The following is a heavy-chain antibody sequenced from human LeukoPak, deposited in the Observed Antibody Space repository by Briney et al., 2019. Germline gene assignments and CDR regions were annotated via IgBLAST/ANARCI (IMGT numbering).Heavy chain of an antibody. CDR3: ARDPKNYYDGSDYYYDAY. D-gene: IGHD3-22*01. CDR1: GGTFGIYV. Sequence: GASVKVSCKASGGTFGIYVIYWERQAPGQGLEWMGKIIPIFNTTNYAQKFQGRVTITADGSTSTVYMELSSLRSEDTAVYYCARDPKNYYDGSDYYYDAYWGQGTLVTVSS. J-gene: IGHJ4*02. V-gene: IGHV1-69*15. CDR2: IIPIFNTT.